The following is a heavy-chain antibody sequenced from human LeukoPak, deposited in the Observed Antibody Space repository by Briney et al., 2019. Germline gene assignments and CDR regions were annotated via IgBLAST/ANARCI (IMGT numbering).Heavy chain of an antibody. D-gene: IGHD3-22*01. Sequence: SETLSLTCAVYGGSFSGYYWSWIRQPPGKGLEWIGEINHSGSTNYNPSLKSRVTISVDTSKNQFSLKLSSVTAADTAVYYCAKDTYDSSGYLDPWGQGTLVTVSS. J-gene: IGHJ5*02. V-gene: IGHV4-34*01. CDR2: INHSGST. CDR3: AKDTYDSSGYLDP. CDR1: GGSFSGYY.